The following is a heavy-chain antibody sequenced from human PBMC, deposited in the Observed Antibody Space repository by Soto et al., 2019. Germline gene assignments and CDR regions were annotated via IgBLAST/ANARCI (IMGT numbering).Heavy chain of an antibody. CDR2: FSHSGTT. CDR1: GYSISSGYY. D-gene: IGHD2-21*02. CDR3: ARASGGNSGWGHWSDP. J-gene: IGHJ5*02. Sequence: AETLSLTCAVSGYSISSGYYWGWILHPPLRGLEWIGSFSHSGTTYYNPSLRSRVTISIDTSNNQFSLKLSSVTAADTAVYYCARASGGNSGWGHWSDPWGQGTLVTVSS. V-gene: IGHV4-38-2*01.